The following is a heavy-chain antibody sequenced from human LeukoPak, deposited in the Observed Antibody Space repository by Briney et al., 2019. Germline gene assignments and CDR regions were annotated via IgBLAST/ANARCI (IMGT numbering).Heavy chain of an antibody. J-gene: IGHJ3*01. CDR3: AKGGAALTDAPHGDVVTTTLDGFDL. Sequence: PGGSLRLSCAASGFDFSAYAMTWVRQAPGKGLEWVSTVSGSGYRRYYADSVKGRFTASRDNAKKTIFVQMHSLRAEDTAKYYCAKGGAALTDAPHGDVVTTTLDGFDLWGQGAMVTVSS. CDR1: GFDFSAYA. D-gene: IGHD2-21*02. CDR2: VSGSGYRR. V-gene: IGHV3-23*01.